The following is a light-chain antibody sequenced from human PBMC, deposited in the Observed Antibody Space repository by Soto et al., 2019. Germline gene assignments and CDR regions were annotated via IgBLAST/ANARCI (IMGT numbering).Light chain of an antibody. Sequence: EIPVTNSPSFVYFSILYLLTITFRASQGISSYLVWYQQKPGKAPKLLIYAASTLQSGVPSRFSGSGSGTEFTLTISSLQPEDFATYYCQHLNTSTNNFGQ. J-gene: IGKJ5*01. CDR1: QGISSY. V-gene: IGKV1-9*01. CDR2: AAS. CDR3: QHLNTSTNN.